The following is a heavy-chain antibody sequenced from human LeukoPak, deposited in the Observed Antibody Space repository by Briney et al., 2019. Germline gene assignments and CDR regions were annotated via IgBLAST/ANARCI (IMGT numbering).Heavy chain of an antibody. V-gene: IGHV3-53*01. D-gene: IGHD6-19*01. CDR2: IYSGGST. CDR3: ARDAVGPYYFDY. CDR1: GFTFSSNY. J-gene: IGHJ4*02. Sequence: GGSLRLSCAASGFTFSSNYMSWVRQAPGKGLEWVSVIYSGGSTYYADSVKGRFTISRDNSKNTLYLQMNSLRAEDTAVYYCARDAVGPYYFDYWGQGTLVTVSS.